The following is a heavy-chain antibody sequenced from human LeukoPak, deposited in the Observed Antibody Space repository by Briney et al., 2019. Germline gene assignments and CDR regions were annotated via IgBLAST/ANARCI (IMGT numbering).Heavy chain of an antibody. CDR2: IKSKTDGGTT. CDR3: TRDVDWNDVPY. Sequence: GGSLRLSCAASGFTFSNYWMRWVRQAPGKGLEWVGRIKSKTDGGTTDYAAPVKGRFTISRDDSKNTLYLQMNSLKTEDTAVYYCTRDVDWNDVPYWGPGTLVTVSS. V-gene: IGHV3-15*01. CDR1: GFTFSNYW. D-gene: IGHD1-1*01. J-gene: IGHJ4*02.